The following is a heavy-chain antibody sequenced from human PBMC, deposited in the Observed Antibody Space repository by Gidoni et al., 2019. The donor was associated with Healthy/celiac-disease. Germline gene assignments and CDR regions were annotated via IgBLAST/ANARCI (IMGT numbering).Heavy chain of an antibody. CDR2: ISSSSSYI. CDR1: GFTFSSYS. CDR3: ARAPDSSGWYSFDY. J-gene: IGHJ4*02. V-gene: IGHV3-21*01. Sequence: EVQLVESGGGLVKPGGSLGLSCAASGFTFSSYSMNWVRQAPGKGLEWVSSISSSSSYIYYADSVKGRFTISRDNAKNSLYLQMNSLRAEDTAVYYCARAPDSSGWYSFDYWGQGTLVTVSS. D-gene: IGHD6-19*01.